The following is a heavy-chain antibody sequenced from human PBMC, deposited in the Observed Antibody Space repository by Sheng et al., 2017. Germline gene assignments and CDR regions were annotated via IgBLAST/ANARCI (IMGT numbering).Heavy chain of an antibody. D-gene: IGHD5-18*01. CDR3: ARVGYSYGRDYFDY. V-gene: IGHV3-21*01. Sequence: PGGSLRLSCAASGFTLRTYGMNWVRKAPGKGLEWVSSITSSSAYIHYADSVKGRFIISRDNPKNSLHLQMDSLRAEDTAVYYCARVGYSYGRDYFDYWGQGTRVTVSS. CDR1: GFTLRTYG. J-gene: IGHJ4*02. CDR2: ITSSSAYI.